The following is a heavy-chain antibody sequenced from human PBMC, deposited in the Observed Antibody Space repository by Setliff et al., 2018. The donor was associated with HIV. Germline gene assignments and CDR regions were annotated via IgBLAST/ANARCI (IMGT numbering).Heavy chain of an antibody. V-gene: IGHV3-48*03. CDR3: ARDGETDYYQNRGYYRGY. CDR2: ISSGSVNI. Sequence: PGESLKISCAASGFMFNIYEMNWVRQAPGKGLEWVSYISSGSVNIFYADSVKGRFTIARDNAKNSLYLQMNSLRAEDTAIYYCARDGETDYYQNRGYYRGYWGQGTLVTVSS. D-gene: IGHD3-22*01. J-gene: IGHJ4*02. CDR1: GFMFNIYE.